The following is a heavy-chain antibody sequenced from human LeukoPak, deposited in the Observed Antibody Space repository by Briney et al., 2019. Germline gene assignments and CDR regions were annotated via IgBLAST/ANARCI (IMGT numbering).Heavy chain of an antibody. D-gene: IGHD3-3*01. J-gene: IGHJ6*03. CDR2: IYHSGST. CDR3: ARPVGLEWLLSPSYYYYMDV. Sequence: PSETLSLTCTVSGGSISSGGYYWSWIRQPPGKGLEWIGYIYHSGSTYYNPSLKSRVTISVDRSKNQFSLKLSSVTAADTAVYYCARPVGLEWLLSPSYYYYMDVWGKGTTVTVSS. CDR1: GGSISSGGYY. V-gene: IGHV4-30-2*01.